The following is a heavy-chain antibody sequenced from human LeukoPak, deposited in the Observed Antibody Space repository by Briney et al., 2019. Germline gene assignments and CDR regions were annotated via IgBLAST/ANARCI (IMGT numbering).Heavy chain of an antibody. CDR1: TASISSGGYY. Sequence: PSQTLSPTSNLSTASISSGGYYWSWIRQHPGKGLEWIGYIYYSGSTYYNPSLKSRVTISVDTPKNQSTRKLSSVTAADTAVYYCARGGCRGGSCYCAYWGQGTLFTVSS. J-gene: IGHJ4*02. V-gene: IGHV4-31*03. CDR3: ARGGCRGGSCYCAY. CDR2: IYYSGST. D-gene: IGHD2-15*01.